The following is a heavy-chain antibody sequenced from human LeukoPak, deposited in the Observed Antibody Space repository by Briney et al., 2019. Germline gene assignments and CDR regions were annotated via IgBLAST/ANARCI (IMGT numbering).Heavy chain of an antibody. V-gene: IGHV3-30*02. Sequence: GGSLRLSCVVSGMTFDRHGMHWVRQPPGKGLEWLAFIKYDGSRTDYEDSVQGRFTVSRDNSKNTLYLEMNSLRAEDTAIYYCVKDTIFTVDPFDYWGQGTLVTVSS. D-gene: IGHD3-3*01. J-gene: IGHJ4*02. CDR1: GMTFDRHG. CDR2: IKYDGSRT. CDR3: VKDTIFTVDPFDY.